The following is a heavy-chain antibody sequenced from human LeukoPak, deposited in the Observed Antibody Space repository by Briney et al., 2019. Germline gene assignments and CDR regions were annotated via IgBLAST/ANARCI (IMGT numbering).Heavy chain of an antibody. V-gene: IGHV1-69*13. CDR1: GGTFSSYA. J-gene: IGHJ4*02. D-gene: IGHD3-10*01. Sequence: SVKVSCKASGGTFSSYAISWVRQAPGQGLEWMGGIIPIFGTANYAQKFQGRVTITADESTSTAYMELRSLRSDDTAVYYCAREVPTPVRGVTVIDYWGQGTLVTVSS. CDR3: AREVPTPVRGVTVIDY. CDR2: IIPIFGTA.